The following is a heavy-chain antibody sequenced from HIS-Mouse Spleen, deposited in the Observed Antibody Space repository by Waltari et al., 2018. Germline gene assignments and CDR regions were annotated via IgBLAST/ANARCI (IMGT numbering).Heavy chain of an antibody. CDR3: AKDRVRSGSYLRHFDY. D-gene: IGHD1-26*01. V-gene: IGHV3-23*01. CDR2: ISGSGGST. CDR1: GFTFSSYA. Sequence: EVQLLESGGGLVQPGGSLRLSCAASGFTFSSYAMSWVRQAPGKVLEWVSAISGSGGSTYYADAVKGRFTISRDNSKNTLYLQMNSLRAEDTAVYYCAKDRVRSGSYLRHFDYWGQGTLVTVSS. J-gene: IGHJ4*02.